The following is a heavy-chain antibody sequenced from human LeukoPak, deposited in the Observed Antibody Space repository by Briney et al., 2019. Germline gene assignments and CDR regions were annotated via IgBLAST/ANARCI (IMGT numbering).Heavy chain of an antibody. CDR2: INPSGGST. Sequence: ASVKVSCKASGYTFTSYYMRWVRQAPGQGLEWMGIINPSGGSTSYAQKFQGRVTMTRDTSTSTVYMELSSLRSEDTAVYYCARDHPLLWFGELLQQQRYNWFDPWGQGTLVTVSS. CDR3: ARDHPLLWFGELLQQQRYNWFDP. D-gene: IGHD3-10*01. V-gene: IGHV1-46*03. J-gene: IGHJ5*02. CDR1: GYTFTSYY.